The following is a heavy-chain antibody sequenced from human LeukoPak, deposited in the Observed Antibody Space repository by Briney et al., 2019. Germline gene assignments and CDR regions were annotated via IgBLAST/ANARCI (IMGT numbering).Heavy chain of an antibody. CDR1: GFSFRDYA. CDR3: AKDWAVVVPAVWVGLDY. J-gene: IGHJ4*02. Sequence: GGSLRLSRAASGFSFRDYAMSWVRQAPGKGLEWVSNILNSGDTTKYADSVKGRFTVSRDNSKNMLYLQMDSLRVEDTAVYYCAKDWAVVVPAVWVGLDYWGQGTLVTVSS. D-gene: IGHD2-2*01. V-gene: IGHV3-23*01. CDR2: ILNSGDTT.